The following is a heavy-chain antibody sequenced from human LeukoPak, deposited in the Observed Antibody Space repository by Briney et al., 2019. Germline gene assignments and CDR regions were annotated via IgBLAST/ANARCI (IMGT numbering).Heavy chain of an antibody. Sequence: ASVKVSCKASGYTFTSYYMHWVRQAPGQGLEWMGIIDPSGGSTDYAQNFQGRVTMTRDTSTSTVHMELISLRSEDTAVYYCAREGTRGPDSGYSWFDPWGQGTLVTVSS. CDR1: GYTFTSYY. CDR3: AREGTRGPDSGYSWFDP. J-gene: IGHJ5*02. CDR2: IDPSGGST. V-gene: IGHV1-46*01. D-gene: IGHD3-22*01.